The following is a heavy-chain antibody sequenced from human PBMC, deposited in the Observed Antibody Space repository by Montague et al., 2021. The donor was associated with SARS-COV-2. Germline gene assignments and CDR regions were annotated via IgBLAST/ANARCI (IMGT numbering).Heavy chain of an antibody. CDR3: ARESLHLTGYYNDYFDY. CDR1: GGSISSGSYY. V-gene: IGHV4-61*02. J-gene: IGHJ4*02. D-gene: IGHD3-9*01. CDR2: IYTSGST. Sequence: TLSLTCTVSGGSISSGSYYWNWIRQPAGKGLEWIGRIYTSGSTNYXLSLKSRVTISVDTSKNQFSLKLSSVTAADTAVYYCARESLHLTGYYNDYFDYWGQGTLVTVSS.